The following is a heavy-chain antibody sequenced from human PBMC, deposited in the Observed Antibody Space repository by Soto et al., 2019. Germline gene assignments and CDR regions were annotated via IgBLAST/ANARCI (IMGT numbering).Heavy chain of an antibody. J-gene: IGHJ3*02. CDR1: GFTFSSYG. V-gene: IGHV3-23*01. CDR3: AKDRDGYRRGVLDM. CDR2: ISSSGGGT. Sequence: PGGSLRLSCAASGFTFSSYGMHWVRQAPGKGLEWVAAISSSGGGTYYADSVKGRFTISRDNSQNTLYLQLNSLRAEDTAVYYCAKDRDGYRRGVLDMWGQGTMVTVSS. D-gene: IGHD5-12*01.